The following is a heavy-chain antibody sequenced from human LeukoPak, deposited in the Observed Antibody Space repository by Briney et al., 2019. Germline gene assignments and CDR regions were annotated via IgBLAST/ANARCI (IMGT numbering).Heavy chain of an antibody. CDR2: ISAYNGNT. CDR1: GYTFTSYY. Sequence: GASVKVSCKSSGYTFTSYYMYWVRQAPGQGLEWMGWISAYNGNTNYAQKLQGRVTMTTDTATSTAYMELRSLRSDDTAVYYCARETGGESAFDIWGQGTMVTVSS. V-gene: IGHV1-18*04. CDR3: ARETGGESAFDI. J-gene: IGHJ3*02. D-gene: IGHD3-10*01.